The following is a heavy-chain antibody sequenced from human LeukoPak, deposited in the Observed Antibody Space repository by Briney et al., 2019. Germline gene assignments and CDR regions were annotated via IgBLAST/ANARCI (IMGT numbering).Heavy chain of an antibody. Sequence: SGGSLRLSCAAYAFTFSSYAMSWVRQAPGKGLEWVSAIGPSGASTYYTDSVKGRFTISRDNSKNTLYLQMNSLRAEDTAVYYCAKKGGNSGFFDSWGQGTLVTVSS. CDR2: IGPSGAST. J-gene: IGHJ4*02. CDR1: AFTFSSYA. CDR3: AKKGGNSGFFDS. D-gene: IGHD4-23*01. V-gene: IGHV3-23*01.